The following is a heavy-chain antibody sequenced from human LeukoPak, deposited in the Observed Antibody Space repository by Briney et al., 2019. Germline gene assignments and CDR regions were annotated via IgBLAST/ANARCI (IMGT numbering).Heavy chain of an antibody. Sequence: GGSLRLSCAASGFTFSSYEMNWVRQAPGKGLEWVSYISSSGSTIYYADSVKGRFTISRDNAKNSLYLQMNSLRAEDTAVYYCAKDSDIVVVPAAILHPDYWGQGTLVTVSS. V-gene: IGHV3-48*03. CDR3: AKDSDIVVVPAAILHPDY. CDR1: GFTFSSYE. J-gene: IGHJ4*02. CDR2: ISSSGSTI. D-gene: IGHD2-2*02.